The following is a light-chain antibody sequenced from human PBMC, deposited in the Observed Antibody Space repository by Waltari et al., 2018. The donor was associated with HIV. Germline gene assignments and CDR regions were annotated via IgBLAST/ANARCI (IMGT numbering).Light chain of an antibody. V-gene: IGLV2-14*03. J-gene: IGLJ2*01. Sequence: QSALSQHASVSGSFGQSITISCTGTSSDVGGFHYVSWYQQQPGKAPKLLISEVSNRPSGVSSRFSGSKSGNTASLTIFWLQAEDEADYYCSSYTNRDTVVFGGGTKLTVV. CDR3: SSYTNRDTVV. CDR2: EVS. CDR1: SSDVGGFHY.